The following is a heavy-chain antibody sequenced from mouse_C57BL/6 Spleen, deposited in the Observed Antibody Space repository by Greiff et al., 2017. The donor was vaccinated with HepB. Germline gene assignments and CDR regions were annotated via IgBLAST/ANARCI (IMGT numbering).Heavy chain of an antibody. Sequence: QVQLQQPGAELVKPGASVKMSCKASGYTFTSYWITWVKQRPGQGLEWIGDIYPGSGSTNYNEKFKSKATLTVDTSSSTAYMQLSSLTSEDSAVYYCARKRDGYDVRYYAMDYWGQGTSVTVSS. CDR2: IYPGSGST. D-gene: IGHD2-2*01. V-gene: IGHV1-55*01. CDR1: GYTFTSYW. CDR3: ARKRDGYDVRYYAMDY. J-gene: IGHJ4*01.